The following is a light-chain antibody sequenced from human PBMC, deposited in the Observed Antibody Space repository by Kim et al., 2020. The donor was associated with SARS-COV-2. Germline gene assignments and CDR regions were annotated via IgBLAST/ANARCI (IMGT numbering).Light chain of an antibody. CDR2: AAS. CDR3: QQSYNNPLT. CDR1: QSINTH. V-gene: IGKV1-39*01. Sequence: ASVGDRVTLSCRASQSINTHLNWYQQKPGKAPKALIYAASSLHSGVPSRFGGSGSGTDFTLTISSLQPEDFATYYCQQSYNNPLTFGGGTKVEIK. J-gene: IGKJ4*01.